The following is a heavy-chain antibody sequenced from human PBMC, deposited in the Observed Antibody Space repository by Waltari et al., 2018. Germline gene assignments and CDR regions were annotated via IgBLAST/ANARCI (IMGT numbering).Heavy chain of an antibody. Sequence: QVQLQESGPGLVKPSETLSLTCTVSGGSISSYYWSWIRQPPGKGLEWIGYIYNVRTTNYAPPLKMRFPISVDTSKNQFSLKLSSVTAADTSGYYCARHSYSSSCLQHWGQGTLVTVSS. V-gene: IGHV4-59*08. CDR3: ARHSYSSSCLQH. D-gene: IGHD6-13*01. CDR2: IYNVRTT. CDR1: GGSISSYY. J-gene: IGHJ1*01.